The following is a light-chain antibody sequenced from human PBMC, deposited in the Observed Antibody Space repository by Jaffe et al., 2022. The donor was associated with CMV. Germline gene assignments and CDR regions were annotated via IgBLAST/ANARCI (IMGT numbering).Light chain of an antibody. CDR3: SSYTRSGPLWV. CDR1: SSDVGDYNY. Sequence: QSALTQPASVSGSPGQPITISCTGASSDVGDYNYVSWYQQHPGKAPKLMIYDVSNRPSGVSDRFSGSKSGDTASLIISGLQVEDEADYYCSSYTRSGPLWVFGGGTKLTVV. CDR2: DVS. V-gene: IGLV2-14*03. J-gene: IGLJ3*02.